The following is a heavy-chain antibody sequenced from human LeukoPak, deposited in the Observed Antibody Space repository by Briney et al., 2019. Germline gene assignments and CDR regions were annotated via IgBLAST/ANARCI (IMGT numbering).Heavy chain of an antibody. CDR2: IYSGGST. D-gene: IGHD3-3*01. V-gene: IGHV3-53*01. Sequence: PGGSLRLSCAASGFTVSSNYMSWVCQAPGKGLEWVSVIYSGGSTYYSDSVKGRFTISRDNSKNTLYLQMNSLRAEDTAVYYCARGGDFWSGYSFSYYFDYWGQGTLVTVSS. CDR3: ARGGDFWSGYSFSYYFDY. J-gene: IGHJ4*02. CDR1: GFTVSSNY.